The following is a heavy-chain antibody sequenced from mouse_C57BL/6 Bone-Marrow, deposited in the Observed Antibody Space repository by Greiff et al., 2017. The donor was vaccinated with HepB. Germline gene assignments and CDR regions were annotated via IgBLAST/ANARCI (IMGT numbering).Heavy chain of an antibody. CDR1: GYTFTSYT. D-gene: IGHD1-1*01. CDR2: INPSSGYT. V-gene: IGHV1-4*01. CDR3: ARILRLYYFDY. Sequence: VKLQESGAELARPGASVKMSCKASGYTFTSYTMHWVKQRPGQGLEWIGYINPSSGYTKYNQKFKDKATLTADKSSSTAYMQLSSLTSEDSAVYYCARILRLYYFDYWGQGTTLTVSS. J-gene: IGHJ2*01.